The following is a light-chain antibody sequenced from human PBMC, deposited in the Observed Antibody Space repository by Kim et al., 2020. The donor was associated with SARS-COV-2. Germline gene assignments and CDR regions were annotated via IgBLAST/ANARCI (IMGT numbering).Light chain of an antibody. Sequence: PGERATLSCRASQSVSSYLAWYQQKPGQAPRLLIYDASNRATGIPARFSGSGSGTDFTLTISSLEPEDFAVYYCQQRSNWITFGQGTRLEIK. CDR3: QQRSNWIT. CDR1: QSVSSY. V-gene: IGKV3-11*01. J-gene: IGKJ5*01. CDR2: DAS.